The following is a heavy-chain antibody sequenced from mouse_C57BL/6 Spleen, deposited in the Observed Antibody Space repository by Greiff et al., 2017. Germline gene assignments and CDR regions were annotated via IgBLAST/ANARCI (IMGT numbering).Heavy chain of an antibody. D-gene: IGHD1-1*01. Sequence: QVQLQQPGAELVKPGASVKLSCKASGYTFTSYWMHWVKQRPGQGLEWIGMIHPNSGSTNYNEKFKSKATLTVDKSSSTAYMQLSSLTSEDSAVYYCAIYGSSWYFDVWGTGTTVTVSS. CDR2: IHPNSGST. V-gene: IGHV1-64*01. CDR3: AIYGSSWYFDV. J-gene: IGHJ1*03. CDR1: GYTFTSYW.